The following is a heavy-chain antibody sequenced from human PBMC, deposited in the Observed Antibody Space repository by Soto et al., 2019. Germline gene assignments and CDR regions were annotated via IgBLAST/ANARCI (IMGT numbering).Heavy chain of an antibody. CDR1: GFTFSSDA. Sequence: EVQLLESGGVLVQPGGSLRLSCAASGFTFSSDAMLWFRQAPGKGLEWVSALRGSGGSTYYAESVQCRFTISRDNSKNTLYLQMNSLRAEDTAVYYCAKDGIEYQLPVLEMINWFDPWGQGTLVTVSS. CDR2: LRGSGGST. CDR3: AKDGIEYQLPVLEMINWFDP. J-gene: IGHJ5*02. D-gene: IGHD2-2*01. V-gene: IGHV3-23*01.